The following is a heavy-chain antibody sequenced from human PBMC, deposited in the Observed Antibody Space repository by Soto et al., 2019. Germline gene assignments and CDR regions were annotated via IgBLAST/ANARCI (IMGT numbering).Heavy chain of an antibody. D-gene: IGHD3-9*01. Sequence: GGSLRLSCAASGFTFSSYWMSWVRQAPGKGLEWVANIKQDGSEKYYVDSVKGRFTISRDNAKNSLYLQMNSLRAEDTAVYYCARVGKLRYFDWLLYGPLDYWGQGTLVTVSS. CDR2: IKQDGSEK. V-gene: IGHV3-7*01. CDR3: ARVGKLRYFDWLLYGPLDY. J-gene: IGHJ4*02. CDR1: GFTFSSYW.